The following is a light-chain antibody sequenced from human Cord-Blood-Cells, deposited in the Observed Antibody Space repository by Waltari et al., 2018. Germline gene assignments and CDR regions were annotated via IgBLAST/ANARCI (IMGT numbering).Light chain of an antibody. V-gene: IGLV2-11*01. CDR1: SSDVGGYNY. Sequence: QSALTQPRSVSGSPGQSVTISCTGTSSDVGGYNYLSWYQQHPGKAPKLMIYDVSKRPSGVPDRFSGSKSGNTASLTISGLQAEDEADYYCCSYAVSYVFGTGTKVTVL. CDR2: DVS. J-gene: IGLJ1*01. CDR3: CSYAVSYV.